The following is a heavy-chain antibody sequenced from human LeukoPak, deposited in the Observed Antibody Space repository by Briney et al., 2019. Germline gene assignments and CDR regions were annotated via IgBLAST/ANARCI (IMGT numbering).Heavy chain of an antibody. Sequence: SETLSLTCTVSGGSISSGDYYWSWIRQPPGKGLEWIGEINHSGSTNYNPSLKSRVTISVDTSKNQFSLKLSSVTAADTAVYYCARDLGGWSDYWGQGTLVTVSS. V-gene: IGHV4-39*07. CDR3: ARDLGGWSDY. J-gene: IGHJ4*02. CDR1: GGSISSGDYY. D-gene: IGHD6-19*01. CDR2: INHSGST.